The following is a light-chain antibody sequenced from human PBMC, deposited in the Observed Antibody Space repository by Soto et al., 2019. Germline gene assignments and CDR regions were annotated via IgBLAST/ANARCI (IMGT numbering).Light chain of an antibody. Sequence: DIVLTQCPGTLSLSPGETATLSCRASQGVNSLFFGWHQQKPGQSPRLLIYGATNRAAGIPDRFSGSGSGTEFTLTISSLQPDDFATYYCQHYNSYSEAFGQGTKVDIK. J-gene: IGKJ1*01. CDR1: QGVNSLF. V-gene: IGKV3-20*01. CDR2: GAT. CDR3: QHYNSYSEA.